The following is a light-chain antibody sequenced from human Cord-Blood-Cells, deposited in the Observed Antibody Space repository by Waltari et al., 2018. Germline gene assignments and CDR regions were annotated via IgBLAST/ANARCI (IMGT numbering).Light chain of an antibody. CDR2: EGS. V-gene: IGLV2-23*01. CDR1: SSDVGSYNL. J-gene: IGLJ2*01. CDR3: CSYAGSSTLV. Sequence: SPGQSITISCTGTSSDVGSYNLVSWYQQHPGKAPKLMIYEGSKRPSGVSNRFSGSKSGNTASLTISGLQAEDEADYYCCSYAGSSTLVFGGGTKLTVL.